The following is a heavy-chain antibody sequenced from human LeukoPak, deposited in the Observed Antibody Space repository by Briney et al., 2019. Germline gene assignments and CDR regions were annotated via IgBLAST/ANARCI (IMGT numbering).Heavy chain of an antibody. V-gene: IGHV1-24*01. Sequence: ASVKVSCKVSGYTLTELSMHWVRQAPGKGLEWMGGFDPEDGETIYAQKFQGRVTMTEDTSTDAAYMELSSLRSEDTAVYYCVSITMVRGVTLATVFDPWGQGTLVTVSS. J-gene: IGHJ5*02. CDR3: VSITMVRGVTLATVFDP. D-gene: IGHD3-10*01. CDR1: GYTLTELS. CDR2: FDPEDGET.